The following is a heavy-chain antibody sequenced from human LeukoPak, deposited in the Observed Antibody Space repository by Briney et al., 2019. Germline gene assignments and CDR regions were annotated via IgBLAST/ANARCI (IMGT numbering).Heavy chain of an antibody. CDR3: AKGPTRGYSYGDY. CDR1: GFTFSSYA. Sequence: HTGGSLRLSCAASGFTFSSYAMSWVRQAPGKGLEWVSAISGSGGSTYYADSVKGRFTISRDNSKNTLYLQMNSLRAEDTAVYYCAKGPTRGYSYGDYWGQGTLVTVSS. V-gene: IGHV3-23*01. CDR2: ISGSGGST. J-gene: IGHJ4*02. D-gene: IGHD5-18*01.